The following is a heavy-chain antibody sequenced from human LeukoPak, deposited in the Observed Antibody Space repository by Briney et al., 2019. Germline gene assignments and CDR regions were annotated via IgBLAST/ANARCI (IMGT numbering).Heavy chain of an antibody. V-gene: IGHV1-69*05. D-gene: IGHD3-3*01. CDR1: GGTFSSYA. Sequence: SSVKVSCKASGGTFSSYAISWVRQAPGQGLEWMGRIIPIFGTANHAQKFQGRVTITTDESTSTAYMELSSLRSEDTAVYYCARHGSRNSYYDFWSGYYTPDYWGQGTLVTVSS. CDR2: IIPIFGTA. CDR3: ARHGSRNSYYDFWSGYYTPDY. J-gene: IGHJ4*02.